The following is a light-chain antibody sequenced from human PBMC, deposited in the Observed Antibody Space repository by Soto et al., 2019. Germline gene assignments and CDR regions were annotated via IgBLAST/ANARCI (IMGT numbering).Light chain of an antibody. J-gene: IGKJ1*01. V-gene: IGKV3-15*01. CDR2: DAS. CDR1: QSVSSK. Sequence: EIAMTQSPATLSVSPGERATLSCRASQSVSSKLAWYQQKPGQAPRLLIYDASTRATGIPARLSGSGSGTEFTLTISSLQSEDFAVYYCQQFNNWPRTFGQGTKVEIK. CDR3: QQFNNWPRT.